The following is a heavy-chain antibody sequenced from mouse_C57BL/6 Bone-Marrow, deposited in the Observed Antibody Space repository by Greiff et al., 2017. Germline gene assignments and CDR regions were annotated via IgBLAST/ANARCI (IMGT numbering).Heavy chain of an antibody. J-gene: IGHJ3*01. Sequence: QVQLQQPGAELVKPGASVKLSCKASGYTFTSYWMQWVKQRPGQGLEWIGEIDPSDSYTNYNQKFKGKATLTVDPSSSTAYMQRSSLTSEDSAVYYCAREGVLLRPFAYWGQGTLVTVSA. CDR2: IDPSDSYT. D-gene: IGHD1-1*01. V-gene: IGHV1-50*01. CDR3: AREGVLLRPFAY. CDR1: GYTFTSYW.